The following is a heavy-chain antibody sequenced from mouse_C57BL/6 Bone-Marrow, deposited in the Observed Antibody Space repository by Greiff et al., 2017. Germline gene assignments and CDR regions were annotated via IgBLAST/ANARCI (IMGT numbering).Heavy chain of an antibody. Sequence: QVQLQQSGPGLVQPSQSLSITCTVSGFSLTSYGVHWVRQSPGKGLEWLGVIWSGGSTDYNAAFISRLSISKDNSKSQVFFKMNSLQADDTAIYYCARNGRYFDVWGTGTTVTVSS. CDR1: GFSLTSYG. V-gene: IGHV2-2*01. CDR3: ARNGRYFDV. D-gene: IGHD4-1*01. CDR2: IWSGGST. J-gene: IGHJ1*03.